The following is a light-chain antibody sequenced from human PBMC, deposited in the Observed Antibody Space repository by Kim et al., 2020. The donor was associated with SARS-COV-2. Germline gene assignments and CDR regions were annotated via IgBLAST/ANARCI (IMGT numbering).Light chain of an antibody. CDR1: QSVSSSY. J-gene: IGKJ1*01. CDR2: GAS. Sequence: PGERATLSCRASQSVSSSYLAWYQQKPGQAPRLLIYGASSRATGIPDRFSGSGSGTDFTLTISRLEPEDFAVYYCQQYGSSLTWTFGQGTKVDIK. CDR3: QQYGSSLTWT. V-gene: IGKV3-20*01.